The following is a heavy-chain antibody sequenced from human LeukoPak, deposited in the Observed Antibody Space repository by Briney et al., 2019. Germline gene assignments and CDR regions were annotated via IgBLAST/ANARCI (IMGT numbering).Heavy chain of an antibody. CDR3: TRYNNDHFDY. Sequence: GRSLRLSCAGAGFTFGGYGMHWFRQTPGKGLEWVAVIAYDGSRAFYADSVKGRFTISRDNSKNTMSVQMDDLRAEDTAVYYCTRYNNDHFDYWGQGTLVTVSS. CDR2: IAYDGSRA. J-gene: IGHJ4*02. CDR1: GFTFGGYG. V-gene: IGHV3-33*01. D-gene: IGHD1-14*01.